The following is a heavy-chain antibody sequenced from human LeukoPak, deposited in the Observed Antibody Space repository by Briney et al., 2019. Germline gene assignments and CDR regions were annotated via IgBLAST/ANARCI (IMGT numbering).Heavy chain of an antibody. CDR1: GYTFTSYY. CDR2: INPSTGNT. D-gene: IGHD6-19*01. CDR3: ARVNSAQWLVGFNFDY. Sequence: ASVKVSCKASGYTFTSYYLHWVRQAPGQGLEWMGIINPSTGNTNYARKFQGRVTMTRDTSTSTVYMELSSLRSEDTAVYYCARVNSAQWLVGFNFDYWGQGTLVTVSS. V-gene: IGHV1-46*01. J-gene: IGHJ4*02.